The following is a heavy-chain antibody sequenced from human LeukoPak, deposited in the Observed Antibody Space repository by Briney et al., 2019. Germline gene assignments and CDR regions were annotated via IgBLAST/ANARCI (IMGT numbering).Heavy chain of an antibody. J-gene: IGHJ4*02. V-gene: IGHV3-30*18. Sequence: GGSLRLSCAASGFIFSSYGMHWVRQAPGKGLEWVAVISHDGSNKYYADSVKGRFTISRDNSKNTLYLQMNSLRAEDTAVYYCAKNPGGFGELSQFDYWGQGTLVTVSS. CDR2: ISHDGSNK. CDR3: AKNPGGFGELSQFDY. D-gene: IGHD3-10*01. CDR1: GFIFSSYG.